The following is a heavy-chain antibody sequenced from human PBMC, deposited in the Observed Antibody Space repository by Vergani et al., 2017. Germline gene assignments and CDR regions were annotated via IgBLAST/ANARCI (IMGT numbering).Heavy chain of an antibody. CDR1: GFTFNSYA. Sequence: EVQVLESGGGLVQPGGSLRLSCAASGFTFNSYAMSWVRQAPGKGLERVSGISGSGGSTSYADSVKGRFTISRDNFKDTLYLQMNSLRAEDTAVYFCAKGMISSGWYTSLDYWGQGTLVSVSS. J-gene: IGHJ4*02. CDR3: AKGMISSGWYTSLDY. D-gene: IGHD6-19*01. V-gene: IGHV3-23*01. CDR2: ISGSGGST.